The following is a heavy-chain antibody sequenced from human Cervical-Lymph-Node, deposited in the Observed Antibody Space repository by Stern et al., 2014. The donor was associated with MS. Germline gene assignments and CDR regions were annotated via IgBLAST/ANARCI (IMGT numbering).Heavy chain of an antibody. V-gene: IGHV3-30*03. CDR3: MGVGDAMHV. J-gene: IGHJ6*02. CDR2: MSFVGGNK. Sequence: VQLVESGGGVVQPGRSLTLSCAASGFSLSNSGMHWVRQAPGKGLEWVAVMSFVGGNKEYGDSVKGRFSISRDMANNTLFLQMNSLRPEDTAVYYCMGVGDAMHVWGQGTTVIVSS. CDR1: GFSLSNSG.